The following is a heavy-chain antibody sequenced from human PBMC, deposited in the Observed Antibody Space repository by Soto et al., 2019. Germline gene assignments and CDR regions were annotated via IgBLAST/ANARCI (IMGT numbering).Heavy chain of an antibody. V-gene: IGHV3-23*01. CDR1: GFTFSSYA. J-gene: IGHJ4*02. Sequence: GGSLRLSCAASGFTFSSYAMSWVRQAPGKGLEWVSAISGSGGSTYYADSVKGRFTISRDNSKNTLYLQMNSLRAEDTAVYYCAKDRWIAARPLKYFDYWGQGTLVTVSS. CDR3: AKDRWIAARPLKYFDY. CDR2: ISGSGGST. D-gene: IGHD6-6*01.